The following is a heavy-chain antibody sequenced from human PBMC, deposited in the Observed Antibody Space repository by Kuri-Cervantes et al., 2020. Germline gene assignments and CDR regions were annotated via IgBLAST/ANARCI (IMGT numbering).Heavy chain of an antibody. V-gene: IGHV3-74*01. Sequence: GGSLRLSCAASGFTFSGYWMHWFRQAPGERLVWVSRIHSDGTSTNYADSVKGRFTISIDNAKSMLYLQMDSLRVEDTAVYYCARVWDYSGNPWYFDYWGRGTLVTVSS. CDR1: GFTFSGYW. D-gene: IGHD4-23*01. CDR2: IHSDGTST. CDR3: ARVWDYSGNPWYFDY. J-gene: IGHJ4*02.